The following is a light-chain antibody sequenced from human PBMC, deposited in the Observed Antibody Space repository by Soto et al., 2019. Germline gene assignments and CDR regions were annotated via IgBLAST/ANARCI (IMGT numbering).Light chain of an antibody. V-gene: IGKV1-5*03. CDR1: QSISSW. Sequence: DIQMTQSPSTLSASVGDRVTITCRASQSISSWLAWYHQKPGKAPKLLMYKASSLESGVPSRFSGSGSGTEFTLTISSLQPDDFGTYYCQQYDSSWITVGQGTRLEIQ. CDR2: KAS. J-gene: IGKJ5*01. CDR3: QQYDSSWIT.